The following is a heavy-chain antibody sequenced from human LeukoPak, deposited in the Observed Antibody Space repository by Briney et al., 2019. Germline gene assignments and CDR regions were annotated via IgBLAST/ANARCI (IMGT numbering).Heavy chain of an antibody. J-gene: IGHJ3*02. D-gene: IGHD5-12*01. CDR1: GFTFSSYG. V-gene: IGHV3-20*04. CDR3: HSGAWDDAFDI. CDR2: ITWNGGTI. Sequence: AGGSLRLSCAASGFTFSSYGMSWVRQAPGKGLEWVSGITWNGGTIGYAGSVKGRFTISRDNSKNSLYLQMNSLRPEDTALYYCHSGAWDDAFDIWGQGTMVTVSS.